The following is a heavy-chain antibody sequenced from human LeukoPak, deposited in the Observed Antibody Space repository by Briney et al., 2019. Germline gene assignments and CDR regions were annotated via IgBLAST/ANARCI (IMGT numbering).Heavy chain of an antibody. J-gene: IGHJ4*02. CDR1: GFTFSSYS. V-gene: IGHV3-21*01. CDR2: ISSSSSYI. D-gene: IGHD6-6*01. Sequence: GGSLRLSCAASGFTFSSYSMNWVRQAPGKGLEWVSSISSSSSYIYYADSVKGRFTISRDNAKNTLYLQMNSLRAEDTAVYYCARDSPIAALDYWGQGTLVTVSS. CDR3: ARDSPIAALDY.